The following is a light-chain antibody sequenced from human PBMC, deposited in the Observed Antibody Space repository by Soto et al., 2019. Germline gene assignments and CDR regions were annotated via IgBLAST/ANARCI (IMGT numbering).Light chain of an antibody. J-gene: IGLJ3*02. CDR1: MRDVGAYNL. CDR3: SAYTARSTLV. Sequence: QSALTQPASVSGSAGQSITISCSGTMRDVGAYNLVSWYQQHPGTAPKLIIYEVRNRPSGISSRFSGSRSGNTASLTISGLQSEDEGDYYSSAYTARSTLVFGRGTKLTVL. V-gene: IGLV2-14*01. CDR2: EVR.